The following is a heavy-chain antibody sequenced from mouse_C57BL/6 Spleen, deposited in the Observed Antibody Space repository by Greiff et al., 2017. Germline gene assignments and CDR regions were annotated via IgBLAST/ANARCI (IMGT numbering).Heavy chain of an antibody. CDR2: IYPGDGDT. D-gene: IGHD2-4*01. CDR3: SYYEYDYAMDY. J-gene: IGHJ4*01. Sequence: QVQLQQSGPELVKPGASVKISCKASGYAFSSSWMNWVKQRPGKGLEWIGRIYPGDGDTNYNGKFKGKATLTADKSSSTAYMQLSSLTSEDSAVYFCSYYEYDYAMDYWGQGTSVTVSS. V-gene: IGHV1-82*01. CDR1: GYAFSSSW.